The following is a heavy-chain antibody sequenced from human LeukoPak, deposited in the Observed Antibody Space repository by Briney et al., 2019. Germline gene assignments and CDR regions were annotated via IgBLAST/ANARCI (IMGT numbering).Heavy chain of an antibody. CDR3: ARGSAYSSGWAHFDY. V-gene: IGHV4-59*01. CDR2: IYYSGST. Sequence: SETLSLTCTVSGGSISSYQWSWIRQPPGKGLEWIGYIYYSGSTDYNPSLKSRVTISVDTSKNQFSLKLSSVTAADTAVYYCARGSAYSSGWAHFDYWGQGTLVTVSS. D-gene: IGHD6-19*01. J-gene: IGHJ4*02. CDR1: GGSISSYQ.